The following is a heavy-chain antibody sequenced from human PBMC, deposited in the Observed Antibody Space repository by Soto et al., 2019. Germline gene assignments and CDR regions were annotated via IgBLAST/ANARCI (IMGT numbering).Heavy chain of an antibody. J-gene: IGHJ4*02. CDR1: GFTFNNYA. D-gene: IGHD2-2*01. Sequence: EVQLLESGGGLVQPGGSLRLSCAASGFTFNNYAMGWVRQAPGKGLAWVSAITDSGDDTYYIDSVKGRFTISRDNSKSTLYLHRNSLRAEDTAISYCAKLGSSSWSPHYYFDYWGQGTLVTVSS. CDR3: AKLGSSSWSPHYYFDY. CDR2: ITDSGDDT. V-gene: IGHV3-23*01.